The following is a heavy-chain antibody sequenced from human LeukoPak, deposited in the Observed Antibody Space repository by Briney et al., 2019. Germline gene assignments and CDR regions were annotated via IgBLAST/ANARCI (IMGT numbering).Heavy chain of an antibody. D-gene: IGHD5-18*01. CDR3: ARDLYSYFSGDGHDAFDI. CDR2: IIPIFGTA. V-gene: IGHV1-69*06. CDR1: GGTFSSYA. J-gene: IGHJ3*02. Sequence: ASVKVSCKASGGTFSSYAISWVRQAPGHGLEGMGGIIPIFGTANYAQKFQRRVTITADKSTNTAYLELSSLSSGDTAGYYCARDLYSYFSGDGHDAFDIGGQGTMVTVSS.